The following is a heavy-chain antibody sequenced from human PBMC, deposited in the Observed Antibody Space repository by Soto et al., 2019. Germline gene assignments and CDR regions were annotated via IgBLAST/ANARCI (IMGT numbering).Heavy chain of an antibody. CDR3: VRDRLNWFDP. J-gene: IGHJ5*02. V-gene: IGHV4-4*07. CDR2: IYTTGNV. CDR1: GASTTIYY. Sequence: SETLSLTCNVSGASTTIYYWSWIRQSAGKGLEWIGRIYTTGNVNYNPSLRSRVTMSRDSSKNQLSLKLTSVTAADTAVYYCVRDRLNWFDPWGQGVLVTVPQ.